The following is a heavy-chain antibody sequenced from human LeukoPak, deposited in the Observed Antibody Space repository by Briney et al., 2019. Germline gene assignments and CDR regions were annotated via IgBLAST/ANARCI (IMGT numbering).Heavy chain of an antibody. Sequence: GGSLRLSCAASGFTFSSCEMNWVRQAPGKGLEWVSYISSSGSPIYYADSVKGRFTISRDNAKNSLYLQMNSLRAEDTAVYYCARDGLSAFDIWGQGTMVTVSS. CDR2: ISSSGSPI. J-gene: IGHJ3*02. CDR3: ARDGLSAFDI. V-gene: IGHV3-48*03. CDR1: GFTFSSCE.